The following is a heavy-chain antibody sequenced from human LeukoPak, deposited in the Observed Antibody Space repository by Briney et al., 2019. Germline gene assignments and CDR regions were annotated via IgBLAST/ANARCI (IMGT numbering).Heavy chain of an antibody. D-gene: IGHD3-10*01. CDR3: ARGPHTYTYYYGSGSYFSFDY. V-gene: IGHV4-30-2*01. CDR1: GGSISSGGYS. J-gene: IGHJ4*02. CDR2: IYHSGST. Sequence: SQTLSLTCAVSGGSISSGGYSWSWIRQPPGKGLEWIGYIYHSGSTYYNPSLKSRVTISVDRSKNQFSLKLSSVTAADTAVYYCARGPHTYTYYYGSGSYFSFDYWGQGTLVTVSS.